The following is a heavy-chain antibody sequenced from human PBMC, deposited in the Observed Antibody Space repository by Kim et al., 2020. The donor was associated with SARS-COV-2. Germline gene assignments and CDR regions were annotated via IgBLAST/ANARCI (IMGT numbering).Heavy chain of an antibody. V-gene: IGHV3-23*01. CDR2: ISGSGVST. D-gene: IGHD1-26*01. CDR1: GFTFSSYA. J-gene: IGHJ6*02. CDR3: AKAGSYYPYYYGMDV. Sequence: GGSLRLSCAASGFTFSSYAMSWVRQAPGKGLEWVSAISGSGVSTYYADSVKGRFTISRDNSKNTLYLQMNSLRAEDTAVYYCAKAGSYYPYYYGMDVWGQGTTVTVSS.